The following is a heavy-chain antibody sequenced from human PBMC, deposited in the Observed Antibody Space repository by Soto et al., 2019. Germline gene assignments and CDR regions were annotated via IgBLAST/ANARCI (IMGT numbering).Heavy chain of an antibody. J-gene: IGHJ6*02. CDR3: ARGSSSYYDYGMDV. Sequence: WTWIRQPPGKALEWIGNIYDSGSTSYNPSLKSRVTMSVDLSKNQFSLKLTSVTAADTAVYFCARGSSSYYDYGMDVWGQGTTVTVSS. V-gene: IGHV4-30-2*01. D-gene: IGHD2-2*01. CDR2: IYDSGST.